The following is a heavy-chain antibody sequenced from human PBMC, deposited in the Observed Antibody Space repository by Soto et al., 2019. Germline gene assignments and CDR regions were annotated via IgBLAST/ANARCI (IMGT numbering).Heavy chain of an antibody. V-gene: IGHV3-30*03. CDR2: ISYDGSNK. CDR1: GFPFSSYG. CDR3: VGGKYFFDY. Sequence: ESGGGVVQPGRSLRLSCAASGFPFSSYGMHWVREAPGKGLEWVAVISYDGSNKYYADSVKGRFTISRDNSASTLYLQMNSLRPEDTALYYCVGGKYFFDYRGQGTLVTVSP. D-gene: IGHD3-10*01. J-gene: IGHJ4*02.